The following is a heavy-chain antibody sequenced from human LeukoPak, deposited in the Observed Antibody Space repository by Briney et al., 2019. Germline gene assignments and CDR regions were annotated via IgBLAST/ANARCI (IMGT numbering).Heavy chain of an antibody. J-gene: IGHJ5*02. Sequence: GGSLRLSCAASGFTFSSYAMHWVRQAPGKGLEWVAVISYDGSNKYYADSVKGRFTISRDNSKNTLYLQMNSLRAEDTAVYYCARPADGVNDNWFDPWAREPWSPSPQ. D-gene: IGHD4/OR15-4a*01. V-gene: IGHV3-30-3*01. CDR1: GFTFSSYA. CDR2: ISYDGSNK. CDR3: ARPADGVNDNWFDP.